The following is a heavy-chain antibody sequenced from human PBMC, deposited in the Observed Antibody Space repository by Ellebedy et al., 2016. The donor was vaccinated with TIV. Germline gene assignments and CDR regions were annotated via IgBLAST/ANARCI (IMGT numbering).Heavy chain of an antibody. CDR3: ARDGYGDYYADY. J-gene: IGHJ4*02. Sequence: GGSLRLXXEVSGFTFRNYGMHWVRQAPGQGLEWVAVISDDGINKYYADSVKGRFTISRDTPKNTLYLQINSLRAEDTAVYYCARDGYGDYYADYWGQGTLVTVSS. CDR1: GFTFRNYG. D-gene: IGHD4-17*01. V-gene: IGHV3-30*03. CDR2: ISDDGINK.